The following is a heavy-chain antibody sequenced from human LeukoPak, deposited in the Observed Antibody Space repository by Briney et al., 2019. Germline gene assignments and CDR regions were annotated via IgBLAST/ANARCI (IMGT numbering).Heavy chain of an antibody. J-gene: IGHJ6*03. CDR2: ISWDGGST. CDR1: GFPFYDYA. V-gene: IGHV3-43*02. Sequence: GGSLRLSCAASGFPFYDYAMHWVRPAPGKGLEWVSLISWDGGSTYYSDSVKGRFTISRDNSKNSLYLQMNSLRTEDTALYYCAKSTSNYYYYYYMDVWGKGTTVTVSS. CDR3: AKSTSNYYYYYYMDV.